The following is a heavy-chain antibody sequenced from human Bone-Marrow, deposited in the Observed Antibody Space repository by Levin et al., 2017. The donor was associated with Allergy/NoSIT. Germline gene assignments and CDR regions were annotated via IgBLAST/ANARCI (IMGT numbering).Heavy chain of an antibody. CDR1: GDTFTTYY. CDR3: ARTLPRGYNGMAV. CDR2: INPSSGNT. J-gene: IGHJ6*02. D-gene: IGHD2/OR15-2a*01. Sequence: ASVKVSCKASGDTFTTYYIHWVRQAPGQGLEWMGIINPSSGNTSHAQKFQGRVSMTRDTSTSTVYLELSSLTSEDTAGYYCARTLPRGYNGMAVWGQGTTVTASS. V-gene: IGHV1-46*01.